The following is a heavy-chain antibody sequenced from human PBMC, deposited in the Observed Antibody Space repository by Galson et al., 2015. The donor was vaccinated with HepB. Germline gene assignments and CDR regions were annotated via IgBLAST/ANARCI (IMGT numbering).Heavy chain of an antibody. V-gene: IGHV1-2*04. J-gene: IGHJ3*02. CDR1: GYTFTGYY. CDR2: INPNSGGT. CDR3: ARVDGWPGEGNAFDI. D-gene: IGHD3-16*01. Sequence: SVKVSCKASGYTFTGYYMHWVRQAPGQGLEWMGWINPNSGGTNYAQKFQGWVTMTRDTSISTAYMELSRLRSDDTAVYYCARVDGWPGEGNAFDIWGQGTMVTVSS.